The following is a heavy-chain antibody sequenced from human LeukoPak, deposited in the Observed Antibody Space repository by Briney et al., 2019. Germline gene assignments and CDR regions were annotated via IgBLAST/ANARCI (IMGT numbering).Heavy chain of an antibody. D-gene: IGHD6-6*01. Sequence: SETLSLTCTVSGGSVSSDYWSWIRQPPGKGLEWIGWISYSGSSNYSPSLKSRVTLSVDTSKNQFSLKLSSVTAADTAVYYCARGGASSMFFDYWGQGTLVTVSS. CDR3: ARGGASSMFFDY. V-gene: IGHV4-59*02. CDR1: GGSVSSDY. J-gene: IGHJ4*02. CDR2: ISYSGSS.